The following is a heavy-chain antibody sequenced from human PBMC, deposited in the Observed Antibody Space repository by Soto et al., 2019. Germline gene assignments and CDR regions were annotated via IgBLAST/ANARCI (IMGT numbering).Heavy chain of an antibody. CDR1: GFTFSIYA. J-gene: IGHJ4*02. CDR2: ISYDGSNK. CDR3: AKDGFDY. Sequence: GGSLRLSCAASGFTFSIYAMTWVRQAPGKGLEWVAVISYDGSNKYYADSVKGRFTISRDNSKNTLYLQMNSLRAEDTAVYYCAKDGFDYWGQGTLVTVSS. V-gene: IGHV3-30*18.